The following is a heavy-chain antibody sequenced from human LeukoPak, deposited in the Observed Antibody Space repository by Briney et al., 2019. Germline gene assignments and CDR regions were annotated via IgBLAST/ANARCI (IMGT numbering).Heavy chain of an antibody. CDR2: IYNIGTT. CDR3: ARHGGGLGWFDP. V-gene: IGHV4-59*08. D-gene: IGHD3-16*01. CDR1: GGSISTFY. Sequence: SETLSLTCTVSGGSISTFYWSWIRQPPGKGLEWIGYIYNIGTTNYNPSLKNRATISVDTSKNQFSLRLSSVTAVDTAMYYCARHGGGLGWFDPWGQGALVAVSS. J-gene: IGHJ5*02.